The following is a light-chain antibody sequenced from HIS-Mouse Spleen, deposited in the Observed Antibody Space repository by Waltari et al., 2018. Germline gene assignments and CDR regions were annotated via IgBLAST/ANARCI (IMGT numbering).Light chain of an antibody. CDR3: SSYTSSSTLVV. J-gene: IGLJ2*01. Sequence: QSALTQPASVSGSPGQSTTISCTGPSRDVGGSNYVSWYQQHPGKAPKLMIYDVSNRPSGVSNRFSGSKSGNTASLTISGLQAEDEADYYCSSYTSSSTLVVFGGGTKLTVL. CDR1: SRDVGGSNY. CDR2: DVS. V-gene: IGLV2-14*03.